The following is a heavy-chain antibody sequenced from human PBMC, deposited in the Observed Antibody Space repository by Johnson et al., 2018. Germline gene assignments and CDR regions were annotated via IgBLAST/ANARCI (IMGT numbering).Heavy chain of an antibody. D-gene: IGHD4-17*01. CDR3: AKNFQVYGDYVWYFDL. J-gene: IGHJ2*01. V-gene: IGHV3-9*01. Sequence: EVQLLESGGGLVQPGRSLRLSCAASGFSFDDYAMHWVRQAPGKGLEWVSGISWNSGPLGYADSVKGRFTISRDNAKNSLYLQMNSLSAEDPALYFCAKNFQVYGDYVWYFDLWGRGTLVTVSS. CDR1: GFSFDDYA. CDR2: ISWNSGPL.